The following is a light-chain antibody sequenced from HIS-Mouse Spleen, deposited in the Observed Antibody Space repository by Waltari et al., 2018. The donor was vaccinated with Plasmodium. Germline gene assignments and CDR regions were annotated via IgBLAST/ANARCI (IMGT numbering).Light chain of an antibody. CDR2: EDS. J-gene: IGLJ3*02. Sequence: SYELTQPPSVSVSPGQPAMITCSGDALPNKYAYWYQQNSGQAPVLVIYEDSKRPAGIPERFSGSSSGTMATLTIRGAQVEDEADYYCYSTDSSGNHRVFGGGTKLTVL. V-gene: IGLV3-10*01. CDR3: YSTDSSGNHRV. CDR1: ALPNKY.